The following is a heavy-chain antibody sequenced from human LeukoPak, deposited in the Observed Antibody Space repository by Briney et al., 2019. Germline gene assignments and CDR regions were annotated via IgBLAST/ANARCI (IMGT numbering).Heavy chain of an antibody. CDR2: ISGSGGST. J-gene: IGHJ4*02. CDR1: GFTFSSYA. Sequence: PGGSLRLSCAASGFTFSSYAMSWVRQAPGKGLEWVSAISGSGGSTYYADSVKGRFTISRDNSKNTLYLQVNSLRAEDTAVYYCAKYYLRSGSYYNAAEFDYWGQGTLVTVSS. V-gene: IGHV3-23*01. D-gene: IGHD3-10*01. CDR3: AKYYLRSGSYYNAAEFDY.